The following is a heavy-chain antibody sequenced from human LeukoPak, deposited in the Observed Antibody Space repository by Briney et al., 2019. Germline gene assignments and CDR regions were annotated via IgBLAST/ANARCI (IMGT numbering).Heavy chain of an antibody. Sequence: SETLSLTCTVSGGSISTHFWSWIRQPPGKGLEWLGYIYYSGSTTYNTSLKSRVTISVDTSKNQFSLKLSSVTAADTAVYYCARDRNKGYSYGDGFDIWGQGTMVTVSS. CDR1: GGSISTHF. V-gene: IGHV4-59*11. CDR2: IYYSGST. D-gene: IGHD5-18*01. J-gene: IGHJ3*02. CDR3: ARDRNKGYSYGDGFDI.